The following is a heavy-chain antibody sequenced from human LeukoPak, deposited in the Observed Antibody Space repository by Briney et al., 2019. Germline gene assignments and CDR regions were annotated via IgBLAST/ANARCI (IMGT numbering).Heavy chain of an antibody. CDR1: GFTFSSYW. D-gene: IGHD3-22*01. V-gene: IGHV3-7*01. CDR3: ARDGQYYYDSSGYPLHLFDY. CDR2: IKQDGSEK. Sequence: GGSLRLSCAASGFTFSSYWMSWVRQAPGKGLEWVANIKQDGSEKYYVDSVKGRFTISRDNAKNSLYPQMNSLRAEDTAVYYCARDGQYYYDSSGYPLHLFDYWGQGTLVTVSS. J-gene: IGHJ4*02.